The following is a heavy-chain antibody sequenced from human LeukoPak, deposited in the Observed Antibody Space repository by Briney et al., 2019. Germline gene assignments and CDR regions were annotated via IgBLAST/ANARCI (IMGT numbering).Heavy chain of an antibody. CDR2: INSDGSST. Sequence: EGSLRLSCAASGFTFSHYWMHWVRQAPGKGLAWVSRINSDGSSTTYADSVKGRFTISRDNAKNMLYLQMNSLRAEDTAVYYCATERAGRDGYIVFDYWGQGTLVTVSS. V-gene: IGHV3-74*01. J-gene: IGHJ4*02. CDR3: ATERAGRDGYIVFDY. CDR1: GFTFSHYW. D-gene: IGHD5-24*01.